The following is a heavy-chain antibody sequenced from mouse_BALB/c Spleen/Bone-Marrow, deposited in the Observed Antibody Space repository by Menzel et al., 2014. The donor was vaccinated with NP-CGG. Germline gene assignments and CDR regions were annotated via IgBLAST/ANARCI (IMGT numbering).Heavy chain of an antibody. CDR1: GFNIKDTY. CDR3: AGGLLQYYYAMDY. D-gene: IGHD2-3*01. CDR2: IDPANGNT. J-gene: IGHJ4*01. Sequence: DVQLQESGAELVKPGASVKLSCTASGFNIKDTYMHWVKQRPEQGLEWIGRIDPANGNTKYDPKFQGKATITADTSSNTAYLQLSSLTSEDTAVYYCAGGLLQYYYAMDYWGQGTSVTVSS. V-gene: IGHV14-3*02.